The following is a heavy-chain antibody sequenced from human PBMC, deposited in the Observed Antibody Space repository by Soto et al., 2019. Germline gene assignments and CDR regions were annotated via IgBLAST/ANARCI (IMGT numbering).Heavy chain of an antibody. CDR1: GASIIDYY. Sequence: QVQLQESGPGLVKPSETLSLTCTVSGASIIDYYWSWIRQPAGKGLECIARIYASWNTNYNPSLKRRVTMSVDTSKNQFSLTLNSVTAADTAVYYCARESRSALGTVEHWGRGTLVTVSS. J-gene: IGHJ4*02. V-gene: IGHV4-4*07. CDR2: IYASWNT. D-gene: IGHD6-13*01. CDR3: ARESRSALGTVEH.